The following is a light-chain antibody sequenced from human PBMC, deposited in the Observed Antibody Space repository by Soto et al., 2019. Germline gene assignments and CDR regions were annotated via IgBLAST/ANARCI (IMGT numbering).Light chain of an antibody. CDR3: QQSYSTTWT. J-gene: IGKJ1*01. CDR2: HAS. CDR1: ESIGEW. V-gene: IGKV1-39*01. Sequence: DIQMTQSPSSLSASVGDRITITCRASESIGEWLAWYQQKPGKAPKALIYHASSLQSGVPSRFSGSGSETDFTLTISSLQPEDFATYSCQQSYSTTWTFGQGTKVDIK.